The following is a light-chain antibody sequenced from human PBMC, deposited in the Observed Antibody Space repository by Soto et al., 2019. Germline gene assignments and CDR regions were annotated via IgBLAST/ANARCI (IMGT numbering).Light chain of an antibody. CDR3: QQYGSSPPLT. CDR1: QSVSSNY. J-gene: IGKJ4*01. CDR2: GAS. V-gene: IGKV3-20*01. Sequence: EIGLTQSPGTLSLSPGERATLSCRASQSVSSNYLAWYQQKPGQAPSLLIYGASSRATGITDRFSGSGSGTDFTLTISRLEPEDVVVYYCQQYGSSPPLTFGGGTKVEIK.